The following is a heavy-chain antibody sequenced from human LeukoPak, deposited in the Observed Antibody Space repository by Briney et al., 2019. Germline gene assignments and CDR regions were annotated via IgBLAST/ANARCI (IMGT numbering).Heavy chain of an antibody. D-gene: IGHD3-10*01. Sequence: ASVKVSCKASGYTFTSYYMHWVRQAPGQGLEWMGIINPSGGSTSYAQKFQGRVTMTRDTSTSTVYMELSSLRSEDTAVYYCARDKVVRGVTCNWFDPWGQGTLVTVSS. CDR1: GYTFTSYY. J-gene: IGHJ5*02. V-gene: IGHV1-46*01. CDR3: ARDKVVRGVTCNWFDP. CDR2: INPSGGST.